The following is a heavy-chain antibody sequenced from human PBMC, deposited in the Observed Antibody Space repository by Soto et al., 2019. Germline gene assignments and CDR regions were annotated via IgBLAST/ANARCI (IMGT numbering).Heavy chain of an antibody. CDR3: ARYCSGGSCSPLGDAFDI. Sequence: EVQLVQSGAEVKKPGESLTISCKGSGYSFTSYWIGWVRQMPGKGLEWMGIIYPGDSDTSYSPSFQGQVTISADKSISTAYLQWSSLKASDTAMYYCARYCSGGSCSPLGDAFDIWGQGTMVTVSS. J-gene: IGHJ3*02. CDR2: IYPGDSDT. V-gene: IGHV5-51*03. CDR1: GYSFTSYW. D-gene: IGHD2-15*01.